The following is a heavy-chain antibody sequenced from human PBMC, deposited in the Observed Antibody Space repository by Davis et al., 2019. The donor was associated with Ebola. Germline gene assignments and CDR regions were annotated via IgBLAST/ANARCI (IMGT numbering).Heavy chain of an antibody. CDR2: INHSGST. V-gene: IGHV4-34*01. J-gene: IGHJ3*02. Sequence: SETLSLTCAVYGGSFSGYYWTWIRQPPGKGLEWIGEINHSGSTNYNPSLKSRVTISVDTSKNQFSLKLSSVTAADTAVYYCARASVRWFGELLYTSDAFDIWGQGTMVTVSS. CDR3: ARASVRWFGELLYTSDAFDI. D-gene: IGHD3-10*01. CDR1: GGSFSGYY.